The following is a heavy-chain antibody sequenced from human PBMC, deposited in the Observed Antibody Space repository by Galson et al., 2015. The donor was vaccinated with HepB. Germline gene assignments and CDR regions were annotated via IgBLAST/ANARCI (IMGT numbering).Heavy chain of an antibody. D-gene: IGHD5-12*01. Sequence: SLRLSCAASGFTVSSNYMSWVRQAPGKGLEWVSVIYSGGSTYYADSVKGRFTISRDNSKNTLYLRMNSLRAEDTAVYYCARDGGQHSGYGDDAFDIWGQGTMVTVSS. CDR2: IYSGGST. CDR1: GFTVSSNY. V-gene: IGHV3-66*01. CDR3: ARDGGQHSGYGDDAFDI. J-gene: IGHJ3*02.